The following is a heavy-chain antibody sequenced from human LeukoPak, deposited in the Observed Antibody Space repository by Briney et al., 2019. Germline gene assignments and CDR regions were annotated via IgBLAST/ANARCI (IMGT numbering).Heavy chain of an antibody. CDR1: GGSFSGYY. Sequence: PSETLSLTCAVYGGSFSGYYWSWIRQPPGKGLEWIGEINHSGSTNYNPSLKSRVTISVDTSKNQFSLKLSSVTAADTAVYYCARLIGTRPPFDYWGQGTQVTVSS. J-gene: IGHJ4*02. CDR2: INHSGST. V-gene: IGHV4-34*01. CDR3: ARLIGTRPPFDY.